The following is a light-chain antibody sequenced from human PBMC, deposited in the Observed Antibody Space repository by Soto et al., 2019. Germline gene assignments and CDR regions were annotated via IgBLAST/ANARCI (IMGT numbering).Light chain of an antibody. CDR2: QTS. V-gene: IGKV3-11*01. CDR3: HQRQSWPRT. CDR1: QYINTK. Sequence: EIVVTQSAAALSSFPCDRVTLSCRASQYINTKLAWYQHRPGQAPRLLIYQTSIRAAGIPARFSASGTGTDFTLTISDVQPEDFAVYYCHQRQSWPRTFGQGTKVDIK. J-gene: IGKJ1*01.